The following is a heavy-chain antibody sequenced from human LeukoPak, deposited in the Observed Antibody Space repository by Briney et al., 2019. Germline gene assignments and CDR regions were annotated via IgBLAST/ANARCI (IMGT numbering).Heavy chain of an antibody. CDR1: GGSISRYY. Sequence: ESGPTLVKPSETLSLTCTVSGGSISRYYWSWIRQPPGKGLEWIGYIYYSGSTNYNPSLKSRVTISVDTSKNQFSLKLSSVTAADTAVYYCASLRDTAMVFDYWGQGTLVTVSS. D-gene: IGHD5-18*01. CDR2: IYYSGST. J-gene: IGHJ4*02. V-gene: IGHV4-59*01. CDR3: ASLRDTAMVFDY.